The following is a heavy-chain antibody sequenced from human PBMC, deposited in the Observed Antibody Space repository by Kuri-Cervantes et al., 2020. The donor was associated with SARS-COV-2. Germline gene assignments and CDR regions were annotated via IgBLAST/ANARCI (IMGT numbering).Heavy chain of an antibody. J-gene: IGHJ4*02. V-gene: IGHV1-69*13. CDR2: IIPILGAA. D-gene: IGHD3-10*01. CDR3: ARGSIFSDTGGWYFDY. Sequence: SVKVSCKASGGTLSTYGISWVRQAPGQGLEWMGGIIPILGAADYAQNFQGRVTITADESTSTAYMELSSLRSDDTAVYYCARGSIFSDTGGWYFDYWGQGTLVTVSS. CDR1: GGTLSTYG.